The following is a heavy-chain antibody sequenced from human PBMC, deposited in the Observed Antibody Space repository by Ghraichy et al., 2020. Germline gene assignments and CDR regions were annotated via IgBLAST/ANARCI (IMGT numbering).Heavy chain of an antibody. D-gene: IGHD6-25*01. CDR2: IYYTEAT. Sequence: SETLSLTCTVSGGSISSSSYYWGWLRQPPGKGLEWIGTIYYTEATYYNPSLKSRVTISVDTSKNQFSLRLSSVTAADTAVYYCARQRPAESNFYYYYMDVWGKGTTVTVSS. CDR1: GGSISSSSYY. CDR3: ARQRPAESNFYYYYMDV. J-gene: IGHJ6*03. V-gene: IGHV4-39*01.